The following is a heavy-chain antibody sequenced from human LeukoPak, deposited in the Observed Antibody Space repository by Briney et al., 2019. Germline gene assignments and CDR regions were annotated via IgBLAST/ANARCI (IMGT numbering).Heavy chain of an antibody. J-gene: IGHJ6*03. CDR1: GFTFSSYG. Sequence: GGSLRLSRAASGFTFSSYGMHWVRQAPGKGLEWVAVIWYDGSNKYYADSVKGRFTISRDNSKNTLYLQMNSLRAEDTAVYYCAKESGPYDYVWGSYRLTYYYYYYMDVWGKGTTVTVSS. CDR3: AKESGPYDYVWGSYRLTYYYYYYMDV. V-gene: IGHV3-33*06. CDR2: IWYDGSNK. D-gene: IGHD3-16*02.